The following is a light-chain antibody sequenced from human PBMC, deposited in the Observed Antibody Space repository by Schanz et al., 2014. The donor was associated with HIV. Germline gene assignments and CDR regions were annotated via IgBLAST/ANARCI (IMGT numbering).Light chain of an antibody. CDR3: AAWDVLLNGPV. V-gene: IGLV2-14*02. J-gene: IGLJ2*01. Sequence: QSALTQPASVSGSPGQSITISCTGTRNDVGTYNLVSWYQQHPGKAPQLMIYEVTKRPSGVTDRFSGSKSGTSASLTISGLQSEDEADYYCAAWDVLLNGPVFGGGTKLTVL. CDR2: EVT. CDR1: RNDVGTYNL.